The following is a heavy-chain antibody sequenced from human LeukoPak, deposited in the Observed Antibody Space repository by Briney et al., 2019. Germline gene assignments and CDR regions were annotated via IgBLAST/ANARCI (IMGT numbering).Heavy chain of an antibody. V-gene: IGHV4-59*08. CDR1: GGSISSYY. CDR3: ARRLSGRGYDFFDY. J-gene: IGHJ4*02. CDR2: IYYSGST. D-gene: IGHD5-12*01. Sequence: SETLSLTCTVSGGSISSYYWSWIRQPPGKGLEWIGYIYYSGSTNYNPSLKSRVTISVDTSKNQFSLKLSSVTAADTAVYHCARRLSGRGYDFFDYWGQGTLVTVSS.